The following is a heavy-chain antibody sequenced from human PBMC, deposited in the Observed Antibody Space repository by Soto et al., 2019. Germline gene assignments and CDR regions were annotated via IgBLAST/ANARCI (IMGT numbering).Heavy chain of an antibody. CDR1: GGTFRSYA. D-gene: IGHD4-17*01. CDR2: IIPIFGTT. Sequence: QVQLVQSGAEVKKPGSSVKVSCKASGGTFRSYAISWVRQAPGQGLEWMGGIIPIFGTTNYAQKFQGRVTITADKSTSTAYMELSSLRSEDTAVYYCARDLTGDYGQTGGGYYGMDVWGQGTTVTVSS. CDR3: ARDLTGDYGQTGGGYYGMDV. J-gene: IGHJ6*02. V-gene: IGHV1-69*06.